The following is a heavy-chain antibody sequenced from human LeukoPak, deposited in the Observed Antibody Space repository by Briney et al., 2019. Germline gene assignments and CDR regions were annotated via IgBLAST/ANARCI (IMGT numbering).Heavy chain of an antibody. V-gene: IGHV5-51*01. Sequence: GESLKISCQGSGYSFNNYWIGWVRQMPGKGLEWVGIIYPGDSDSRYSPSFQGQVTISADKSITTAYLQWSSLKASDTAMYYCARYDSTSGVDYWGQGTLVTVSS. CDR1: GYSFNNYW. CDR2: IYPGDSDS. CDR3: ARYDSTSGVDY. J-gene: IGHJ4*02. D-gene: IGHD6-13*01.